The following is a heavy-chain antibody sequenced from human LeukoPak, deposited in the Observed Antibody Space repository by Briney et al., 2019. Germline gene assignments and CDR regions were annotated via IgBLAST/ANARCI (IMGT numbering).Heavy chain of an antibody. J-gene: IGHJ4*02. CDR1: GFIFSTYT. V-gene: IGHV3-30*04. D-gene: IGHD3-10*01. CDR3: AKGSLYYYGSGSIHFDY. CDR2: MSYEENHK. Sequence: GGSLRLSCAASGFIFSTYTMHWVRQAPGKGLEWVAVMSYEENHKYYADSVKGRFTISRDDSKNTLYLQMNSLRAEDTAVYYCAKGSLYYYGSGSIHFDYWGQGTLVTVSS.